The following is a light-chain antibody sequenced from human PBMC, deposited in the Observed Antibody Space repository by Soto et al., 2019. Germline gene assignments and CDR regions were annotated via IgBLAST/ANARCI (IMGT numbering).Light chain of an antibody. V-gene: IGLV1-44*01. J-gene: IGLJ1*01. CDR2: SNN. CDR1: SSSIGSNT. CDR3: AAWDDSLNGYV. Sequence: QTVLTQPPSASGTPGQRIPISCSGTSSSIGSNTVNWYQQLPGTAPKLLIYSNNQRPSGAPDRFSGSKSSTSASLALWGPQSEDEADYYCAAWDDSLNGYVLGNGTKVTVL.